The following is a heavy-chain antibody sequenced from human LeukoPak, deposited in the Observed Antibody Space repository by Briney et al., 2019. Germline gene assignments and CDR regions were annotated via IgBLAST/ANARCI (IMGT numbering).Heavy chain of an antibody. Sequence: GGSLRLSCAASGFTFSNFWMHWVRQAPGKGLVWVSGINDDGSATYYVDSVKGRFTISRDNAKNTLSLQMNSLGAEDTAVYYCASLTYGPDYWGQGTLVTVSS. CDR2: INDDGSAT. V-gene: IGHV3-74*01. D-gene: IGHD3-10*01. CDR3: ASLTYGPDY. J-gene: IGHJ4*02. CDR1: GFTFSNFW.